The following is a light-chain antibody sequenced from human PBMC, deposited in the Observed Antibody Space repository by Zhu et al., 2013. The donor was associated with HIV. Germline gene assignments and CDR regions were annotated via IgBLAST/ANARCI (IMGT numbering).Light chain of an antibody. CDR1: QSVGSN. CDR3: QQYHNWPPWT. J-gene: IGKJ1*01. CDR2: DAS. Sequence: EIVMTQSPATLSVSPGERVTLFCRASQSVGSNLAWYQQKPGQAARLLIYDASSRATGLPARFSGSGSGTEFTLTISSLQSEDFALYYCQQYHNWPPWTFGQGTKVE. V-gene: IGKV3-15*01.